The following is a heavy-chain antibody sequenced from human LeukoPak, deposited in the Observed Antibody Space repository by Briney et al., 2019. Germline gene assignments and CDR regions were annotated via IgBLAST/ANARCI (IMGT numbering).Heavy chain of an antibody. J-gene: IGHJ4*02. CDR3: ARKDTIMAPFDY. CDR2: IYTSGST. Sequence: SETLSLTCTVSGGSISSYFWTWIRQPAGKGLEWIGRIYTSGSTNYNPSLKSRVTMSVDTSKNQFSLKLSSVTAADTAVYYCARKDTIMAPFDYWGQGTLVTVSS. CDR1: GGSISSYF. D-gene: IGHD5-18*01. V-gene: IGHV4-4*07.